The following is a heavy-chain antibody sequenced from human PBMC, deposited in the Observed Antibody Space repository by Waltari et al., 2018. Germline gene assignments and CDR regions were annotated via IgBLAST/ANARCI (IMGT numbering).Heavy chain of an antibody. CDR2: IKQERSCE. CDR3: ARDPRTSDIGSGWGDHAFDI. Sequence: EVQLVESGGGLVQPGGSLRLSCAASGFTFSSYWMSWVRQAPGKGLGWVANIKQERSCEYYLESVKGRFTISRDNAKNSLYLQMNSLGAEDTAVYYCARDPRTSDIGSGWGDHAFDIWGQGTMVTVSS. V-gene: IGHV3-7*01. J-gene: IGHJ3*02. D-gene: IGHD3-22*01. CDR1: GFTFSSYW.